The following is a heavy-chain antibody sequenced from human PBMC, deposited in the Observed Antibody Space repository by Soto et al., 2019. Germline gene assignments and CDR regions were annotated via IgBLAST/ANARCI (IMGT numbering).Heavy chain of an antibody. J-gene: IGHJ4*02. CDR2: ISTGGAYL. D-gene: IGHD2-21*01. V-gene: IGHV3-21*06. CDR1: GFTFRNYN. Sequence: EVQLVESGGGLVKAGGSLRLFCTASGFTFRNYNMNWFRQAPGKGLEWVSSISTGGAYLFFPDSVKGRFTISRDNAQNSLFLQIDSPRAEDTAVYYCARDIASPGGDYFDSWGQGTLVTVSS. CDR3: ARDIASPGGDYFDS.